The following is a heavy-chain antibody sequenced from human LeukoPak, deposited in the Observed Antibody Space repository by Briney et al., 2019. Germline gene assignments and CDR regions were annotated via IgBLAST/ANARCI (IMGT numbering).Heavy chain of an antibody. CDR3: ANHLACGSTSCPPFDD. D-gene: IGHD2-2*01. Sequence: GGSLRLSCAASGFSFSNYGIHWVRQAPGKGLEWVTFMQYDGSDKFYADSVKGRFTISRDNSKNTLYLQMNSLRAEDTAVYYCANHLACGSTSCPPFDDWGQGTLVTVSS. CDR1: GFSFSNYG. V-gene: IGHV3-30*02. J-gene: IGHJ4*02. CDR2: MQYDGSDK.